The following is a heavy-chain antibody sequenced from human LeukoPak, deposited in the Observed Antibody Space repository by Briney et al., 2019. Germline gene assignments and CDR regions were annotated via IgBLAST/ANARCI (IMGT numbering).Heavy chain of an antibody. CDR2: TKWNGGST. Sequence: GGSLRLSCAASGFTFDDYAMSWVRQAPGKGLEWVSGTKWNGGSTGYVDSVKGRFTISRDNAKNSLYLQMNSLRAEDTALYYCARHQDSSGWYGSDNWGQGTLVTVSS. CDR1: GFTFDDYA. CDR3: ARHQDSSGWYGSDN. J-gene: IGHJ4*02. V-gene: IGHV3-20*04. D-gene: IGHD6-19*01.